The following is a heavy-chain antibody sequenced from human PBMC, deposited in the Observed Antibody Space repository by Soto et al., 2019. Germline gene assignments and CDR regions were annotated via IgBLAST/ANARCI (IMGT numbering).Heavy chain of an antibody. V-gene: IGHV1-69*13. CDR2: IVPVFPSV. Sequence: SVKVSCKASGGAFNNYAIYCVRRSPLQCLEWLGTIVPVFPSVYYAPRFQGRLTITADGSTDTVYMMLTSLKSEDTAVYYCAREMPSTAAAYFYYGLNVWGQGTSVTVSS. J-gene: IGHJ6*02. CDR3: AREMPSTAAAYFYYGLNV. D-gene: IGHD6-13*01. CDR1: GGAFNNYA.